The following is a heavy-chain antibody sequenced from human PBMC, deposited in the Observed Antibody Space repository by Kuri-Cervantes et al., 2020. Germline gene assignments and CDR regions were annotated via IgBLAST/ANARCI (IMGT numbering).Heavy chain of an antibody. D-gene: IGHD3-10*01. Sequence: GGSLRLSCAASGFTFSSYAMHWVRQAPGKGLEWVTVISYDGSNKYYVDSVKGRFTISRDNSKNTLYLQMNSLRAEDTAVYYCAKDLWFGELTVYYGMDVWGQGTTVTVSS. J-gene: IGHJ6*02. CDR1: GFTFSSYA. V-gene: IGHV3-30*04. CDR2: ISYDGSNK. CDR3: AKDLWFGELTVYYGMDV.